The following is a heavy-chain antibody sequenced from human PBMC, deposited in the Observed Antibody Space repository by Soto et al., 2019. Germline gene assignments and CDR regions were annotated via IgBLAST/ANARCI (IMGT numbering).Heavy chain of an antibody. CDR2: ISYDGKNK. Sequence: PGGSLRLSCAASGCTFSSSAMRWVRQAPGKGLERVALISYDGKNKYYAVSVKGRFTISRDNSKNTLYLQMNTLRAEDTAVYYCARGFYEFWGGPNFYHAFDSWGQGTMVTVS. CDR3: ARGFYEFWGGPNFYHAFDS. J-gene: IGHJ3*02. D-gene: IGHD3-3*01. CDR1: GCTFSSSA. V-gene: IGHV3-30*01.